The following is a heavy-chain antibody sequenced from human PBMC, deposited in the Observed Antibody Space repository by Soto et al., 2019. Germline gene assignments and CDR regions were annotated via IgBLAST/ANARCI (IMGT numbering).Heavy chain of an antibody. V-gene: IGHV3-15*07. CDR1: GFTCSNAW. Sequence: EVQLVESGGGLVKPGGSLRLSCAATGFTCSNAWMNWVRKAPGKGLEWVGRIKSKTDGGTTDYAAPVKGRFTISRDDSKNTLYLQMNSLKTEDTAVYYCTTDPVTMIVVVPSSGWGQGTLVTVSS. CDR3: TTDPVTMIVVVPSSG. J-gene: IGHJ4*02. CDR2: IKSKTDGGTT. D-gene: IGHD3-22*01.